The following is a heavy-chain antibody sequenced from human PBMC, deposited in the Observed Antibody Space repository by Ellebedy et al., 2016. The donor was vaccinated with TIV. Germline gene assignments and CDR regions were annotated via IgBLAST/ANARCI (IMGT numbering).Heavy chain of an antibody. V-gene: IGHV3-7*01. Sequence: GGSLRLXCEASGFTFNLYWMTWVRLAPGKGLDWVANINQDGSDKYYVDSVKGRFTISRGNTKTSLYLQMNSLRAEDTAVYYCARQFTAYSYGFDLWGRGTMVTVSS. J-gene: IGHJ3*01. CDR3: ARQFTAYSYGFDL. CDR1: GFTFNLYW. D-gene: IGHD4-11*01. CDR2: INQDGSDK.